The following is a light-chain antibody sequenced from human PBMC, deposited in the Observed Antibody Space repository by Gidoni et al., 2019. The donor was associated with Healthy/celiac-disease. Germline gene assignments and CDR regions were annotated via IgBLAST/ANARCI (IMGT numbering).Light chain of an antibody. CDR1: NIGSKS. Sequence: YVLTQPPPVSVAPGKTARITCGGNNIGSKSVHWYQQKPGQAPVLVIYYDSDRPSGIPERFSGSNSGNTATLTISRVEAGDEADYYCQVWDSSSDHPVFGGGTQLTVL. CDR2: YDS. V-gene: IGLV3-21*04. CDR3: QVWDSSSDHPV. J-gene: IGLJ7*01.